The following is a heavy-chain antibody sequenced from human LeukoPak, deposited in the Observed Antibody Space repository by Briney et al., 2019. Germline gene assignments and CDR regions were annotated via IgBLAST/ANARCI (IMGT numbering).Heavy chain of an antibody. CDR3: ASDLCSGGSCYSFDY. CDR1: GYTFTGYY. J-gene: IGHJ4*02. D-gene: IGHD2-15*01. V-gene: IGHV1-2*02. Sequence: ASVKVSCKASGYTFTGYYMHWVRQAPGQGLEWMGWINPNSGGTNYAQKFQGRVTMTRDTSISTAYMELSRLRPDDTAVYYCASDLCSGGSCYSFDYWGQGTLVTVSS. CDR2: INPNSGGT.